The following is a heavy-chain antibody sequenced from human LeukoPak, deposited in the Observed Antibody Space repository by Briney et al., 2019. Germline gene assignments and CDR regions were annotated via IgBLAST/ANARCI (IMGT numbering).Heavy chain of an antibody. V-gene: IGHV3-23*01. Sequence: TGGSLRLSCAASGFTFSSYAMSWVRQASGKGLEWVSAISGSGGSTYYADSVKGRFTISRDNSKNTLYLQMNSLRAEDTAVYYCAKDRYIAAAGTPNWFDPWGQGTLVTVSS. J-gene: IGHJ5*02. D-gene: IGHD6-13*01. CDR3: AKDRYIAAAGTPNWFDP. CDR1: GFTFSSYA. CDR2: ISGSGGST.